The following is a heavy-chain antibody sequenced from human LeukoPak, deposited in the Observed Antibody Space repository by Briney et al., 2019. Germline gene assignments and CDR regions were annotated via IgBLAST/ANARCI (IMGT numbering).Heavy chain of an antibody. J-gene: IGHJ3*01. Sequence: SETLSLTCTVSGGSIRNYYWSWIRRPPGKGLEWIGYIYYSGSTNYNPSLKNRVTISVDTSKNQFSLNLSSVTAADTAVYYCARSTIAARFSAFDFWGQGTMVTVSS. V-gene: IGHV4-59*01. CDR2: IYYSGST. D-gene: IGHD6-6*01. CDR3: ARSTIAARFSAFDF. CDR1: GGSIRNYY.